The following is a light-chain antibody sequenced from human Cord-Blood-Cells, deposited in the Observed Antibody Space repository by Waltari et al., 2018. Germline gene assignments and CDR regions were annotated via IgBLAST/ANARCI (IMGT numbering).Light chain of an antibody. CDR1: SSDVGSYNH. CDR3: CSYAGSSTWV. Sequence: QSALTQPASVSGSPGQSITISCTGTSSDVGSYNHVSWYPQHPRKAPKLMVYEGSKRPAGVSNRLAGYKSGNRASLTISGLQAEDEADYYCCSYAGSSTWVFGGGTKLTVL. CDR2: EGS. V-gene: IGLV2-23*01. J-gene: IGLJ3*02.